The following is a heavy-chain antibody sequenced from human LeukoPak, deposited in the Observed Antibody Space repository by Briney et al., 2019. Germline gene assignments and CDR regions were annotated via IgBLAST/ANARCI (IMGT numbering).Heavy chain of an antibody. CDR1: GYTFTSYY. D-gene: IGHD2-2*01. CDR3: ARDRGYCSSTSCYGGRGYYFDY. V-gene: IGHV1-46*01. J-gene: IGHJ4*02. CDR2: INPSGGST. Sequence: ASVKVSCEASGYTFTSYYMHWVRQAPGQGLEWMGIINPSGGSTSYAQKFQGRVTMTRDTSTSTVYMELSSLRSEDTAVYYCARDRGYCSSTSCYGGRGYYFDYWGQGTLVIVSS.